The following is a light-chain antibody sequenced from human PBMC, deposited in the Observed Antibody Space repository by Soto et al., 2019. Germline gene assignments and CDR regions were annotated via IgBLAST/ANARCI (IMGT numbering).Light chain of an antibody. V-gene: IGKV3-20*01. Sequence: EIVLTQSPGTLSLSPGERATLSCRASQSVSSSFLAWYQQKPGQAPRLLIYGTFSRATGRPDRFSGSGSGTDFTLSISRLEPEDFAVYYCQQYGSSPLTFGGGTKVEIK. CDR3: QQYGSSPLT. J-gene: IGKJ4*01. CDR2: GTF. CDR1: QSVSSSF.